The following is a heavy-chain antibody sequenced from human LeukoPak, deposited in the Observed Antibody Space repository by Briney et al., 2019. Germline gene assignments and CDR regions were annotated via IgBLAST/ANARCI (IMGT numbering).Heavy chain of an antibody. V-gene: IGHV4-59*01. Sequence: SETLSLTCTVSGGSISHYYWSWIRQRPGKGLEWIGYIYYSGTTNYNPSLKSRVTISVDTSKNQFSLKLNSGTAADTAVYYCAREDPQTRVPEGMNVWGQGTTVTVSS. CDR1: GGSISHYY. CDR3: AREDPQTRVPEGMNV. J-gene: IGHJ6*02. D-gene: IGHD4/OR15-4a*01. CDR2: IYYSGTT.